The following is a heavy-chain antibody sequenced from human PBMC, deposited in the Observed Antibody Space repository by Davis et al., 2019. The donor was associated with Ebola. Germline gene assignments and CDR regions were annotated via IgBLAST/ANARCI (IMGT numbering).Heavy chain of an antibody. CDR3: ARLAIDSSGWYFYGMDV. CDR2: IYYSGGSENT. Sequence: MPSETLSLTCAVYGGSFSGYYWGWIRQPPGKGLEWIGYIYYSGGSENTNFNPSLKSRVTISADTSRNQFSLKLRSVTAADTAVYYCARLAIDSSGWYFYGMDVWGKGATVTVSS. CDR1: GGSFSGYY. J-gene: IGHJ6*04. V-gene: IGHV4-34*01. D-gene: IGHD6-19*01.